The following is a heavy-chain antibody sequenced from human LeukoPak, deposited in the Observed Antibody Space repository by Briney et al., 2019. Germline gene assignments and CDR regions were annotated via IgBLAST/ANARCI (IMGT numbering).Heavy chain of an antibody. V-gene: IGHV1-46*01. CDR1: GYTFTSYY. J-gene: IGHJ4*02. CDR2: INPSGGST. Sequence: PVASVTVSCKASGYTFTSYYMHWVRQAPGQGLEWMGVINPSGGSTNYAQKFQGRVTITADESTSTAYMELSSLRSEDTAVYYCARDFRSAAYFDYWGQGTLVTVSS. CDR3: ARDFRSAAYFDY. D-gene: IGHD2-2*01.